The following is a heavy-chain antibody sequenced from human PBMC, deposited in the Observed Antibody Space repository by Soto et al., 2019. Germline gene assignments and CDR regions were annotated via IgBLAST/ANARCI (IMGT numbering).Heavy chain of an antibody. CDR1: GGSFSGYY. CDR3: ASSSIVATIGLFDY. V-gene: IGHV4-34*01. D-gene: IGHD5-12*01. CDR2: INHSGST. J-gene: IGHJ4*02. Sequence: QVQLQQWGAGLLKPSETLSLTCAVYGGSFSGYYWSWIRQPPGKGLEWIGEINHSGSTNYNPSLKSRVTISVDTSKNQFPLKLSSVTAADTAVYYCASSSIVATIGLFDYWGQGTLVTVSS.